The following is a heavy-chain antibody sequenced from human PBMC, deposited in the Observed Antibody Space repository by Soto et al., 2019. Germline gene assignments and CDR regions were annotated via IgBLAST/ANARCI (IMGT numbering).Heavy chain of an antibody. V-gene: IGHV3-30-3*01. CDR2: ISYDGSNK. CDR1: GFTFSSYA. D-gene: IGHD6-13*01. Sequence: GGSLRLSCAASGFTFSSYAMRWVRQAPGKGLEWVAVISYDGSNKYYADSVKGRFTISRDNSKNTLYLQMNSLRAEDTAVYYCASAPGIAAAGTFDYWGQGTLVTVSS. J-gene: IGHJ4*02. CDR3: ASAPGIAAAGTFDY.